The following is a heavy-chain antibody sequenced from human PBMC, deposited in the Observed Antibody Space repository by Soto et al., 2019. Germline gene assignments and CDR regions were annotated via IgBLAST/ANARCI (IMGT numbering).Heavy chain of an antibody. D-gene: IGHD2-15*01. CDR1: GGSFSSGGYS. J-gene: IGHJ6*02. CDR3: ARVPGGGCSGGSCYYYYGMDV. Sequence: LSPTCTVSGGSFSSGGYSWSWIRHPAGKVLEWIGYIYYSGSTYYNPSLKSRVTISVDTSKNQFSLKLSSVTAADTAVYYCARVPGGGCSGGSCYYYYGMDVWGQGTMVT. CDR2: IYYSGST. V-gene: IGHV4-31*03.